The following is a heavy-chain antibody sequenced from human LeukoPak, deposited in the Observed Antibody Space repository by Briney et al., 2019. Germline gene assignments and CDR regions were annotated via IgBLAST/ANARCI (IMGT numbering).Heavy chain of an antibody. CDR3: ARQGRGSSSSDYYYGMDV. J-gene: IGHJ6*02. V-gene: IGHV5-51*01. Sequence: GESLQISCKGSGYSFTSYWIGWVRQVPGKGLEWMGIIYPGDSDTRYSPSFQGQVTISADKSISTAYLQWSSLKASDTAMYYCARQGRGSSSSDYYYGMDVWGQGTTVTVSS. CDR1: GYSFTSYW. D-gene: IGHD6-6*01. CDR2: IYPGDSDT.